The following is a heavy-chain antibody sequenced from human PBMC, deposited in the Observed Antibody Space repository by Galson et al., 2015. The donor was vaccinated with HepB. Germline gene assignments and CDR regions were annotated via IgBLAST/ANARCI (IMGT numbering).Heavy chain of an antibody. CDR3: ARQDRSWFDP. CDR2: TYYRSKWYN. J-gene: IGHJ5*02. Sequence: CAISGDSVSSNSAAWNWIRQSPSRGLEWLGRTYYRSKWYNDYAVSVKSRITINPDTSKNQFSLKLSSVTAADTAVYYCARQDRSWFDPWGQGTLVTVSS. D-gene: IGHD3-22*01. CDR1: GDSVSSNSAA. V-gene: IGHV6-1*01.